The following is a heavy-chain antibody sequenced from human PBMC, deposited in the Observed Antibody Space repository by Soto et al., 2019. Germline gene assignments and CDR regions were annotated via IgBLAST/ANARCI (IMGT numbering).Heavy chain of an antibody. D-gene: IGHD6-19*01. V-gene: IGHV1-69*13. CDR1: GGTFSSYA. Sequence: SVKVSCKASGGTFSSYAISWVRQAPGQGLEWMGGIVPIFGTANYAQKFQGRVTITADESTSTAYMELSSLRSEDTAVYYCARDPADIAVAGTSSDYWGQGTLVTV. J-gene: IGHJ4*02. CDR2: IVPIFGTA. CDR3: ARDPADIAVAGTSSDY.